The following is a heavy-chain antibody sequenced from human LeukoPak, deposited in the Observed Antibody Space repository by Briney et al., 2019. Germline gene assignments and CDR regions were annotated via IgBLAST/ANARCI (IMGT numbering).Heavy chain of an antibody. D-gene: IGHD2-15*01. CDR1: GFTFSSYA. CDR3: ARAVVVVAAGDY. J-gene: IGHJ4*02. V-gene: IGHV3-30-3*01. CDR2: ISYDGSNK. Sequence: GGSLRLSCAASGFTFSSYAMHWVRQAPGKGLEGVAVISYDGSNKYYADSVKGRFTISRDNSKNTLYLQMNSLRAEDTAVYYCARAVVVVAAGDYWGQGTLVTVPS.